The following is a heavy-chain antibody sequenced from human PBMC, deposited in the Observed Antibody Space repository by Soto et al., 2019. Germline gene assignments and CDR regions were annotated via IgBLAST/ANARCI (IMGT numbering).Heavy chain of an antibody. CDR2: VNNDGRNT. V-gene: IGHV3-23*03. J-gene: IGHJ4*02. CDR1: DFTFSDFG. Sequence: RGALVVSWEASDFTFSDFGMSWVRQIPGKGLEWVSTVNNDGRNTHYADSVDGRFTISIDNSKNTLYLQMGSLRAEDTAIYYCAKDAGNEESLFDYWGQGTMVTVS. CDR3: AKDAGNEESLFDY.